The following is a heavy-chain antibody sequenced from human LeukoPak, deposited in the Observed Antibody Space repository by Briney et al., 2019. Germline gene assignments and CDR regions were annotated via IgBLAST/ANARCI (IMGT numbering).Heavy chain of an antibody. J-gene: IGHJ5*02. Sequence: GGSLRLSCAASGFTFSRYSMNWVRQAPGKGLEWVSYISSSGSTIYYADSVKGRFTISRDNAKNSLYLQMNSLRAEDTAVYYCARERRHIVVVTAISNWFDPWGQGTLVTVSS. CDR1: GFTFSRYS. D-gene: IGHD2-21*02. CDR3: ARERRHIVVVTAISNWFDP. CDR2: ISSSGSTI. V-gene: IGHV3-48*04.